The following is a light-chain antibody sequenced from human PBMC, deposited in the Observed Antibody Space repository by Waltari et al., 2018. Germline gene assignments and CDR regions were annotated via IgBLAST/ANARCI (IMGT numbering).Light chain of an antibody. J-gene: IGLJ1*01. CDR3: CSYAGSSTYV. CDR2: EGS. CDR1: SRDVGSYNL. V-gene: IGLV2-23*01. Sequence: QSALTQPASVSGSPGQSITISCTGTSRDVGSYNLVSWYQQPPGKAPKLMIYEGSKRPAGVSNRFSGSKSGNTASLTISGLQAEDEADYYCCSYAGSSTYVFGTGTKVTVL.